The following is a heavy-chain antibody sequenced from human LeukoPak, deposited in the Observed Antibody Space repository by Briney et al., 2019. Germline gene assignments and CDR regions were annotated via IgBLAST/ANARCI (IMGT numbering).Heavy chain of an antibody. Sequence: SQTLSLTCTVSGGSISSGGYYWSWIRQPPGKGLEWIGYIYHSGSTYYNPSLKSRVTISVDRSKNQFSLKLSSVTAADTAVYYCARSPKAAALPWDYWGQGTLVTVSS. CDR2: IYHSGST. J-gene: IGHJ4*02. CDR1: GGSISSGGYY. D-gene: IGHD6-25*01. CDR3: ARSPKAAALPWDY. V-gene: IGHV4-30-2*01.